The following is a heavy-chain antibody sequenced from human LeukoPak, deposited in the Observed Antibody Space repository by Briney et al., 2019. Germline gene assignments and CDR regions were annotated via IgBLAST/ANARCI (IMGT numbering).Heavy chain of an antibody. CDR1: GFTFSSYW. CDR2: IKQDGSEK. V-gene: IGHV3-7*04. D-gene: IGHD2-2*01. Sequence: GGSLRLSCAASGFTFSSYWMTWVRQAPGKGLEWVANIKQDGSEKYYADSVKGRFTISRDNAKNSVYLQMNSLRAEDTAAYYCARDTRWGGEDFGFWGQGTLVTVSS. CDR3: ARDTRWGGEDFGF. J-gene: IGHJ4*02.